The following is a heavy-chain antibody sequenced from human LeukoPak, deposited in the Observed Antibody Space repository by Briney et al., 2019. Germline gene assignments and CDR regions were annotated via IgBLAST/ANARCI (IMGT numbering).Heavy chain of an antibody. CDR2: ISGSGNRT. D-gene: IGHD2-15*01. V-gene: IGHV3-23*01. J-gene: IGHJ6*02. CDR1: GFTFSSYA. CDR3: AKNLYCGDSCYPSALGMDV. Sequence: GGSLRLSCAASGFTFSSYAMSWVRQAPGKGLEWVSSISGSGNRTYYADSVKGRFTISRDNSKNTLFLQMNSLRAEDTAVYYCAKNLYCGDSCYPSALGMDVWGQGTTVTVSS.